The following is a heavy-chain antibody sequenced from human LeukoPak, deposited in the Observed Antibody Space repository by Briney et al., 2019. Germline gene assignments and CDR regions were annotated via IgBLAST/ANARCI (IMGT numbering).Heavy chain of an antibody. Sequence: ASVKVSCKASGNTFTGHYMHWVRQAPGQGLEWMGWINPNSGGTKYAQKFQGRVTMTTDTSMRTAFMDLSRLRSDDTAVYYCARRGSYDILTGYYMEDALDIWGQGTMVTVSS. J-gene: IGHJ3*02. CDR2: INPNSGGT. V-gene: IGHV1-2*02. D-gene: IGHD3-9*01. CDR1: GNTFTGHY. CDR3: ARRGSYDILTGYYMEDALDI.